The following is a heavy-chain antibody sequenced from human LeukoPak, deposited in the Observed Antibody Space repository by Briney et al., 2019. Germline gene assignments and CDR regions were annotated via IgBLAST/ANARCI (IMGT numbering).Heavy chain of an antibody. CDR2: IWYDGSNK. J-gene: IGHJ4*02. CDR1: GFTFSSYG. CDR3: ARDLGYDYVWGSYRPPLDY. V-gene: IGHV3-33*01. D-gene: IGHD3-16*02. Sequence: PGRSLRLSCAASGFTFSSYGMHWVRQAPGKGLEWVAVIWYDGSNKYYADSVKGRFTISRDNAKNSLYLQMNSLRAEDTAVYYCARDLGYDYVWGSYRPPLDYWGQGTLVTVSS.